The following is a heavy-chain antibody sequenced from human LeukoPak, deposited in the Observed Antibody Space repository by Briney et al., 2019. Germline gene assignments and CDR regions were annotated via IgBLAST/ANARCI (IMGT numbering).Heavy chain of an antibody. D-gene: IGHD3-10*01. J-gene: IGHJ5*02. CDR3: AREESNYYGSVFDP. CDR1: GFTFSDYY. V-gene: IGHV3-11*01. Sequence: GGSLRLSRAASGFTFSDYYMSWIRQAPGKGLEWVSYISSSGSTIYYADSVKGRFTISRDNAKNSLYLQMNSLRAEDTAVYYCAREESNYYGSVFDPWGQGTLVTVSS. CDR2: ISSSGSTI.